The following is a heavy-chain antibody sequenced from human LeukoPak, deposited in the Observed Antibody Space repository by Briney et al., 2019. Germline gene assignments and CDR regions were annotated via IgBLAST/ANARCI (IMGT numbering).Heavy chain of an antibody. D-gene: IGHD3-22*01. J-gene: IGHJ4*02. CDR1: GGTFCSYA. CDR3: ASRSADYYDSSVDY. V-gene: IGHV1-69*04. Sequence: SVKVSCKASGGTFCSYAISWVRQAPGQGLEWMGRIIPILGIANYAQKFQGRVTITADKSTSTAYMELSSLRSEDTAVYYCASRSADYYDSSVDYWGQGTLLTVSS. CDR2: IIPILGIA.